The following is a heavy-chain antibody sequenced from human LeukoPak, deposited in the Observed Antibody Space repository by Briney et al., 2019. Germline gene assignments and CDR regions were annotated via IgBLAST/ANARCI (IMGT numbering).Heavy chain of an antibody. D-gene: IGHD4-17*01. J-gene: IGHJ3*02. V-gene: IGHV3-23*01. Sequence: GGSLRLSCAASGFTFSSFAMSWVRQAPGKGLEWVSAISGSGDSTYYADSVKGRFTISRDNSKNTLYLQMNNLRAEDTAVYYCARGRDYGDYDAFDIWGQGTMVTVSS. CDR1: GFTFSSFA. CDR2: ISGSGDST. CDR3: ARGRDYGDYDAFDI.